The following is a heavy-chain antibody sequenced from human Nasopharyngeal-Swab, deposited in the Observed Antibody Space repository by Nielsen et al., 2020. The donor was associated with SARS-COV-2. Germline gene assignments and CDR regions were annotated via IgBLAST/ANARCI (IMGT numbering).Heavy chain of an antibody. D-gene: IGHD6-6*01. Sequence: GESLKISCAASGFTFSSYSMNWVRQAPGKGLEWVSYISSSSTIYYADSVKGRFAISRDNAKNSLYLQMNSLRDEDTAVYYCAREPAARPPAPDYYYYYGMDVWSQGTTVTVSS. CDR1: GFTFSSYS. CDR2: ISSSSTI. V-gene: IGHV3-48*02. CDR3: AREPAARPPAPDYYYYYGMDV. J-gene: IGHJ6*02.